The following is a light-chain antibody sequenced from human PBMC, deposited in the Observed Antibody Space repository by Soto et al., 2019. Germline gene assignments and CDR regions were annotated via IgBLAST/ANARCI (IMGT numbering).Light chain of an antibody. V-gene: IGKV3-20*01. CDR1: QSVSSS. Sequence: EIVLTQSPGTLSFSPGERASLSCRASQSVSSSLAWYQQKTGQAPRLLIPDASSRATGIPDRFSGSGSETDFTLTISRLEPEDFALYYCQKYGSSPITCGQGTRLEIK. CDR3: QKYGSSPIT. J-gene: IGKJ5*01. CDR2: DAS.